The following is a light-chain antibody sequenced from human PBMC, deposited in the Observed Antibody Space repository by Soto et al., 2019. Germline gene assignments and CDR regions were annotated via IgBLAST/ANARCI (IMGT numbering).Light chain of an antibody. CDR1: SSDVGSYNL. V-gene: IGLV2-23*02. J-gene: IGLJ1*01. CDR2: EVS. CDR3: CSYAGSSTFSYV. Sequence: SVLTQPASVSGSPGQSITISCTGTSSDVGSYNLVSWYQQHPGKAPKLMIYEVSKRPSGVSNRFSGSKSGNTASLTISGLQAEDEADYCCCSYAGSSTFSYVFGTGTKVTVL.